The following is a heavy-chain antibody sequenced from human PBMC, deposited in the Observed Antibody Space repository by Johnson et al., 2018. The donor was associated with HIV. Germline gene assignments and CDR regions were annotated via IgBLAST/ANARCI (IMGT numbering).Heavy chain of an antibody. Sequence: VQLVESGGGLVQPGRSLRLSCAASGFIFDNYGMNRVRQAPGKGQEWVSGNSWNSGSIGYAESVQGRFNISRDNSKNTLYLQMSSLRVEDTAVYCCARVRIIYSSSSHAFDIWGQGTMVTVSS. CDR3: ARVRIIYSSSSHAFDI. CDR1: GFIFDNYG. D-gene: IGHD6-6*01. CDR2: NSWNSGSI. J-gene: IGHJ3*02. V-gene: IGHV3-9*01.